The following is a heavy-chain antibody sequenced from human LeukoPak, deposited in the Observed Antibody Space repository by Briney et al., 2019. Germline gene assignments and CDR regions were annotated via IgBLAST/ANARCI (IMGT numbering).Heavy chain of an antibody. CDR3: ARGDLRFLESLSPDGMDV. CDR2: INHSGST. D-gene: IGHD3-3*01. CDR1: GGSFSGYY. J-gene: IGHJ6*02. Sequence: PSGTLSLTCAVYGGSFSGYYWGWIRQPPGKGLEWTGEINHSGSTHYNPSLKSRVTISVDTSKNQFSLKLSSVTAADTAVYYCARGDLRFLESLSPDGMDVWGQGTTVTVSS. V-gene: IGHV4-34*01.